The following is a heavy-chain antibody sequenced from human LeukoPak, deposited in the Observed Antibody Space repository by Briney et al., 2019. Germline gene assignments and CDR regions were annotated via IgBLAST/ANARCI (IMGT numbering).Heavy chain of an antibody. V-gene: IGHV3-21*01. CDR3: ARDKRWLREVLYFDY. D-gene: IGHD5-24*01. CDR2: ISSSSSYI. CDR1: GFTFSSYS. J-gene: IGHJ4*02. Sequence: PGGSLRLSCAASGFTFSSYSMNWVRQAPGKGLEWVSSISSSSSYINYADSVRGRFTISRDNAKNSLFLQMDSLRGEDTAVYYCARDKRWLREVLYFDYWGQGTLVTVSS.